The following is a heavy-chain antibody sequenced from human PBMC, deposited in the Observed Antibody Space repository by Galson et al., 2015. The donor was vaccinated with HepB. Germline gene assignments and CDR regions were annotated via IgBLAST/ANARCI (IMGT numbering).Heavy chain of an antibody. CDR3: ARARVYTGVHWFDP. D-gene: IGHD2-8*01. V-gene: IGHV4-59*08. CDR2: GFNSGST. Sequence: ETLSLTCTVSGSSISQFYWSWIRQPPGKGLEWIGYGFNSGSTKYNSSLRSRVTISVDTSKNQFSLKLSSLTAADTAVYYCARARVYTGVHWFDPWGPGTLVTVSS. J-gene: IGHJ5*02. CDR1: GSSISQFY.